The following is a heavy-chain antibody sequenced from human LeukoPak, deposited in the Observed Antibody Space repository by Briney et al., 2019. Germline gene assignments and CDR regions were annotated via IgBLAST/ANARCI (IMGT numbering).Heavy chain of an antibody. CDR3: AKDVNTGGDYFDH. D-gene: IGHD1-14*01. Sequence: GESLRLSCAASGFTFRNSGMHWVRQALAKGLEWVAFIRYYGSIIYYAVSVKGRFTISRNNSKNTLYLHMNSLRAEDTAVYYCAKDVNTGGDYFDHWGQGTLVTVSS. CDR2: IRYYGSII. J-gene: IGHJ4*02. CDR1: GFTFRNSG. V-gene: IGHV3-30*02.